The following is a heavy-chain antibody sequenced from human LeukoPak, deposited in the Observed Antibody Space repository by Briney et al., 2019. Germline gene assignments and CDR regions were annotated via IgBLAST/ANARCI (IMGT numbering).Heavy chain of an antibody. J-gene: IGHJ5*02. Sequence: GGSLRLSCAASGXTFSNYWMHWVRLPPGKGLVWVSRINGDESSTAYADSVKGRFTISRDNARDTLYLQMNSLRAEDTAIYYCARDKFSSGESLFAPRGRGTLVTVSS. D-gene: IGHD3-10*01. CDR3: ARDKFSSGESLFAP. CDR2: INGDESST. CDR1: GXTFSNYW. V-gene: IGHV3-74*01.